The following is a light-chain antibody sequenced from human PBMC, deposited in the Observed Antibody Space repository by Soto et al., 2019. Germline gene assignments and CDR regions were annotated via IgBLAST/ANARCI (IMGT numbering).Light chain of an antibody. V-gene: IGLV1-44*01. CDR1: SSNIGSHT. CDR2: SSN. CDR3: AAWDGSLNGVV. J-gene: IGLJ3*02. Sequence: QSVLTQPPSASGTPGQRITISCSGSSSNIGSHTVNWHQQVPGTAPKLLVYSSNLRPSGVPDRFSGSKSGTSASLAISGLQSEDESDYYCAAWDGSLNGVVFGGGTKLTVL.